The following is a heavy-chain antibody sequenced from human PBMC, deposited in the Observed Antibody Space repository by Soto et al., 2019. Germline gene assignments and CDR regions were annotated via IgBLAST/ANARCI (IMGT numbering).Heavy chain of an antibody. V-gene: IGHV3-30*18. Sequence: QVQLVESGGGVVQPGRSLRLSCAASGFTFSSYGMHWVRQAPGKGLEWVAVISYDGSNKYYADSVKGRFTISRDNSKNTLYLQMNSRRAEDTAVYYCAKDPLKTAMSYTPPGFVDYWGQGTLVTVSS. CDR2: ISYDGSNK. J-gene: IGHJ4*02. D-gene: IGHD5-18*01. CDR3: AKDPLKTAMSYTPPGFVDY. CDR1: GFTFSSYG.